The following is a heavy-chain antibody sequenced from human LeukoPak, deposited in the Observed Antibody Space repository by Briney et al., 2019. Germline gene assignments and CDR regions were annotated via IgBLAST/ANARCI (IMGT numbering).Heavy chain of an antibody. V-gene: IGHV4-34*01. CDR1: GGSFSGYY. D-gene: IGHD5-18*01. CDR2: INHSGST. CDR3: ARGRTAMVFDY. Sequence: NPSETLSLTCAVYGGSFSGYYWSWIRQPPGKGLEWIGEINHSGSTNYNPSLKSRVTISVDTSKNQFSLKLSSVTAADTAVYYCARGRTAMVFDYWGQGTLVTVSS. J-gene: IGHJ4*02.